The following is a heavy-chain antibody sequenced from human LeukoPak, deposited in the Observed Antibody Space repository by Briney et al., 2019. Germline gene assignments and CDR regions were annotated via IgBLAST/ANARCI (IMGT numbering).Heavy chain of an antibody. D-gene: IGHD5-12*01. CDR3: ARIPLGYSGAYYFDY. CDR1: RGSLSGSIRSYY. V-gene: IGHV4-4*09. CDR2: ISSSGSV. Sequence: SETLSLTCTVSRGSLSGSIRSYYWSWLRQCPGKGLAWIGYISSSGSVNDNPSLRSRVTISVDTSKNQFFLSLSSVSAADTAVYYCARIPLGYSGAYYFDYWGQGTLVTVSP. J-gene: IGHJ4*02.